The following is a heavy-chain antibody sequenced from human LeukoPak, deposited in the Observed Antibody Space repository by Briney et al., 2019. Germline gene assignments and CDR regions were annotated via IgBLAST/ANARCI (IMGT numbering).Heavy chain of an antibody. D-gene: IGHD1-1*01. CDR1: GGSISSGSYY. CDR3: ARGGTAKPWWFDP. J-gene: IGHJ5*02. Sequence: SETLSLTCTVSGGSISSGSYYWSWIRQPAGKGLEWIGRIYTSGSTNYNPSLKSRVTISVDTSKNQFSLKLSSVTAADTAVYYCARGGTAKPWWFDPWSQGTLVTVSS. CDR2: IYTSGST. V-gene: IGHV4-61*02.